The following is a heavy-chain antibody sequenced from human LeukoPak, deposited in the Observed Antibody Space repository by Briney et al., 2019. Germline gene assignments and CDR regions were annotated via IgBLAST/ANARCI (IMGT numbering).Heavy chain of an antibody. Sequence: PSETLSLTCAVSGGSINSSNWWSWVRQPPGKGLEWIGEIYHSGSTNYNPSLKNRVTISIDKSKNQFSLKPSSVTAADTAVYYCARHFSPYYCSSTSCYHNWFDPWGQGTLVTVSS. CDR2: IYHSGST. D-gene: IGHD2-2*01. J-gene: IGHJ5*02. CDR1: GGSINSSNW. V-gene: IGHV4-4*02. CDR3: ARHFSPYYCSSTSCYHNWFDP.